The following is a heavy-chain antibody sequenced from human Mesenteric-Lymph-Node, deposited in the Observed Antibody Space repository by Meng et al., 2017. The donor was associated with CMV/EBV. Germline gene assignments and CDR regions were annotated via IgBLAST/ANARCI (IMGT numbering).Heavy chain of an antibody. V-gene: IGHV3-48*01. CDR1: GFTFSTYN. Sequence: GESLKISCTASGFTFSTYNMNWVRQAPGKGLEWVSYISSSPGTIYYADSVKGRFTISRDNAKKSLYLQMNSLRAEDTAVYYCAKPHYFPGYWGQGTLVTVSS. CDR2: ISSSPGTI. CDR3: AKPHYFPGY. D-gene: IGHD3-10*01. J-gene: IGHJ4*02.